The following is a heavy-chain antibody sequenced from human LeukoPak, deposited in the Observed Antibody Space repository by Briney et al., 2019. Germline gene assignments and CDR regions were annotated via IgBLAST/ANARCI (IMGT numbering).Heavy chain of an antibody. D-gene: IGHD4-17*01. J-gene: IGHJ4*02. CDR1: IRSISSYY. CDR3: ARDQDYGDYFDY. V-gene: IGHV4-4*07. CDR2: IYTSGST. Sequence: SETLSLTCSFCIRSISSYYWSWIRQPAGKGLEWIGRIYTSGSTNYNPSLKSRVTMSVDTSKNQFSLKLSSVTAADTAVYYCARDQDYGDYFDYWGQGTLVTVSS.